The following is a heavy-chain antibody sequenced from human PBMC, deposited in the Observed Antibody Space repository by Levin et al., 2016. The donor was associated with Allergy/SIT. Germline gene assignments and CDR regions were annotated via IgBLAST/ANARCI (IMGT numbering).Heavy chain of an antibody. CDR3: ARADNWNYLDYYGMDV. CDR2: INHSGST. CDR1: GGSFSGYY. J-gene: IGHJ6*02. V-gene: IGHV4-34*01. Sequence: SETLSLTCAVYGGSFSGYYWSWIRQPPGKGLEWIGEINHSGSTNYNPSLKSRVTISVDTSKNQFSLKLSSVTAADTAVYYCARADNWNYLDYYGMDVWGQGTTVTVSS. D-gene: IGHD1-7*01.